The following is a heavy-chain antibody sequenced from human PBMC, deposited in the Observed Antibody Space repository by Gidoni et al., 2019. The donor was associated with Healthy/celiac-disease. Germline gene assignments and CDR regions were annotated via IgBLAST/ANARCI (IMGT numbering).Heavy chain of an antibody. V-gene: IGHV4-61*01. CDR2: IYYSGST. CDR3: ARDWAGRRGYCSGGSCPGEG. Sequence: QVQLQESGPGLVKPSETLSLTCTVSGGSVSSGSSYWSWIRQPPGKGLEWIGYIYYSGSTNYNPSLKSRVTISVDTSKNQFSLKLSSVTAADTAVYYCARDWAGRRGYCSGGSCPGEGWGQGTLVTVSS. J-gene: IGHJ4*02. CDR1: GGSVSSGSSY. D-gene: IGHD2-15*01.